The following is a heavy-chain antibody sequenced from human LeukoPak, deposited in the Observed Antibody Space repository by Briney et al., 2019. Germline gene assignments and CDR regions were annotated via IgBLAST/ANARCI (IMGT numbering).Heavy chain of an antibody. CDR2: IYHSGYT. D-gene: IGHD2-15*01. J-gene: IGHJ4*02. CDR3: ARQEWWSEKYSFYFDY. CDR1: AGSISSTYYY. Sequence: SETLSLTCTVSAGSISSTYYYWGWIRQPPGKGLEWIGSIYHSGYTYYNPSLKSPVTISVDTSKNQFSLKVTSVTAADTAVYYCARQEWWSEKYSFYFDYWGQGMLVTVSS. V-gene: IGHV4-39*01.